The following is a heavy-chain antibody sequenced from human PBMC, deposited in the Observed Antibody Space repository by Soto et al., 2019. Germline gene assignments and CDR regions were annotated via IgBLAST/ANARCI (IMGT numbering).Heavy chain of an antibody. Sequence: ASVKASCKASGYTFTSYDINWVRQATGQGLEWMGWMNPNSGNTGYAQKFQGRVTMTRNTSISTAYMELSSLRSEDTAVYYCARRETTVTTPYYMDVWGKGTTVTVSS. CDR2: MNPNSGNT. J-gene: IGHJ6*03. V-gene: IGHV1-8*01. CDR3: ARRETTVTTPYYMDV. D-gene: IGHD4-17*01. CDR1: GYTFTSYD.